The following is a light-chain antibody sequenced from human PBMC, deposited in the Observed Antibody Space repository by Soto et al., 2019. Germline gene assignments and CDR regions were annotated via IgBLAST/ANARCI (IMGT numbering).Light chain of an antibody. V-gene: IGLV2-8*01. CDR2: EVT. CDR3: SLYTSENTYV. CDR1: SSDIGDYNY. J-gene: IGLJ1*01. Sequence: QSVLTQPPSASGSPGQSVTFSCTGTSSDIGDYNYVSWYQQHPGKAPKLMIYEVTKRPSGVPDRFSGSKSGNTASLTVSGLQAADEADYYCSLYTSENTYVFGNGTKVTVL.